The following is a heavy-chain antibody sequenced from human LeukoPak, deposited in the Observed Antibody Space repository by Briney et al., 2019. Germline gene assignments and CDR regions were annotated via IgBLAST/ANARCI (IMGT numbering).Heavy chain of an antibody. CDR3: ARVLSSSWYDLDY. D-gene: IGHD6-13*01. V-gene: IGHV5-51*01. Sequence: GESLKISCKGSGYNFPSYWIAWVRQMPGKGLEWMGIIGPHDSDTRYSPSFQGQVTISADRSIITAYLQWSSLRASDTAMYYCARVLSSSWYDLDYWGQGTLVTVSS. CDR1: GYNFPSYW. CDR2: IGPHDSDT. J-gene: IGHJ4*02.